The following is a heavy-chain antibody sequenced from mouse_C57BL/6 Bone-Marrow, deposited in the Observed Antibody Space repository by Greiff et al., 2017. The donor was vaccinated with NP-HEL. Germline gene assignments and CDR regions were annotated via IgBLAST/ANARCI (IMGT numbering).Heavy chain of an antibody. CDR1: GFNIKNTY. Sequence: EVQLKESVAELVRPGASVKLSCTASGFNIKNTYMHWVKQRPEQGLEWIGRIDPANGNTKYAPKFQGKATITADTSSNTAYLQLSSLTSEDTAIYYCARGAMVKGHYYAMDYWGQGTSVTVSS. CDR2: IDPANGNT. CDR3: ARGAMVKGHYYAMDY. V-gene: IGHV14-3*01. J-gene: IGHJ4*01. D-gene: IGHD2-2*01.